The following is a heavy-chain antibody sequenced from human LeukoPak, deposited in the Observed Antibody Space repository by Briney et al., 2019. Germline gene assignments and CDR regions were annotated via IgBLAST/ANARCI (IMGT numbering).Heavy chain of an antibody. CDR1: GGSFSGYY. CDR2: INHSGST. Sequence: TSETLSLTCAVYGGSFSGYYWSWIRQPPGKGLEWIGEINHSGSTNYNPSLKSRVTISVDTSKNQFSLKLSSVTAADTAVYYCARATYYYGSGSYYDTGFYYYYYYMDVWGKGTTVTVSS. D-gene: IGHD3-10*01. V-gene: IGHV4-34*01. CDR3: ARATYYYGSGSYYDTGFYYYYYYMDV. J-gene: IGHJ6*03.